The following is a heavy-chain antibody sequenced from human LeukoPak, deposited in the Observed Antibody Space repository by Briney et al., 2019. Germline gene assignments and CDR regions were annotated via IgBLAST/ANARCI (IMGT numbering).Heavy chain of an antibody. D-gene: IGHD2-15*01. V-gene: IGHV1-2*02. J-gene: IGHJ4*02. CDR1: GYTFTDYY. CDR2: INPNSGDT. Sequence: ASVKVSCKASGYTFTDYYMHWMRQAPGQGLEWMGWINPNSGDTGYAQKFQGRVTMTRDTSISTAYMGLTRLRSDDTAVYYCARERPIVVVVAATDFDYWGQGTLVTVSS. CDR3: ARERPIVVVVAATDFDY.